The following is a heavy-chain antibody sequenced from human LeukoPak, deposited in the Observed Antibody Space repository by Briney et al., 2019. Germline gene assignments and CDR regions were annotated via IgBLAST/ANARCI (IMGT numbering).Heavy chain of an antibody. CDR1: GFTFSSYA. CDR3: AKGTAVADIYFDS. J-gene: IGHJ4*02. V-gene: IGHV3-23*01. Sequence: PGGSLRLSCAASGFTFSSYAMSWVRQAPGKGLEWVSALVGSGGTTYYALSVRGRFTISRDNSKSMLYLQMNSLRAEDTAVYYCAKGTAVADIYFDSWGQGTLVTVSS. CDR2: LVGSGGTT. D-gene: IGHD6-19*01.